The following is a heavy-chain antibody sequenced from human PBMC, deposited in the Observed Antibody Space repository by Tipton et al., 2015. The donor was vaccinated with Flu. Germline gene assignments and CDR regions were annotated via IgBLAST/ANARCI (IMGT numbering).Heavy chain of an antibody. CDR2: IYYSGGT. CDR3: ARVFISGGYTNTFDI. V-gene: IGHV4-59*01. Sequence: TLSLTCTVSGGSISSSYWSWIRQPPGKGLEWIGYIYYSGGTNYNPSLKSLVTISVDTSKNQFSLRLNSVTAADTAVYYCARVFISGGYTNTFDIWGQGTMVTVSS. J-gene: IGHJ3*02. CDR1: GGSISSSY. D-gene: IGHD6-19*01.